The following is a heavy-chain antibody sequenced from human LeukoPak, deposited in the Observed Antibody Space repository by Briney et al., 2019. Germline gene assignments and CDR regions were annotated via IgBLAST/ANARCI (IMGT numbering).Heavy chain of an antibody. D-gene: IGHD2-15*01. CDR3: ARLPAMTSFDY. Sequence: SDTLSLTCTVSGGSISSSSYYWGWIRQPPGKGLEWVGNVFYTGSTSYNPSLKSRVTISVDTSKNQFSLKLTSVTAADTAVYYCARLPAMTSFDYWGQGTLVTVSS. CDR1: GGSISSSSYY. CDR2: VFYTGST. J-gene: IGHJ4*02. V-gene: IGHV4-39*01.